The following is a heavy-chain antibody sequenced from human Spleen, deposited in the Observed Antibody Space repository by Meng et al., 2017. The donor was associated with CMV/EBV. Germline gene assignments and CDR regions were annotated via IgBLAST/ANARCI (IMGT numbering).Heavy chain of an antibody. CDR3: ARGEGYYGSGSYYVY. J-gene: IGHJ4*02. D-gene: IGHD3-10*01. CDR1: GYTFTSYD. CDR2: MNPNSGNT. Sequence: ASVKVSCNASGYTFTSYDINWVRQATGQGLEWMGWMNPNSGNTGYAQKFQGRVTMTRTTSISTAYMELSSLRSEDTAVYYCARGEGYYGSGSYYVYWGQGTLVTVSS. V-gene: IGHV1-8*01.